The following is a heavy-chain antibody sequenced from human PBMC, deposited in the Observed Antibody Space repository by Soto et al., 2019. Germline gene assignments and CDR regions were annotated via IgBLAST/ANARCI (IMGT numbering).Heavy chain of an antibody. D-gene: IGHD3-22*01. CDR2: ISAYNGNT. J-gene: IGHJ4*02. V-gene: IGHV1-18*01. CDR1: GYTFTSYG. CDR3: ARDSELDYYDSSGPVGY. Sequence: ASVKVSCKASGYTFTSYGISWVRQAPGQGLEWMGWISAYNGNTNYAQKLQGRVTMTTDTSTSTAYMELRSLRSDDTAVYYCARDSELDYYDSSGPVGYWGQGTLVTVS.